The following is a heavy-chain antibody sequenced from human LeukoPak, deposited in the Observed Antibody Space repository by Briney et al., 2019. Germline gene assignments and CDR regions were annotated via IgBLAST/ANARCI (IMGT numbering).Heavy chain of an antibody. V-gene: IGHV3-30*02. J-gene: IGHJ6*03. CDR1: GFTFSSYG. D-gene: IGHD3-22*01. Sequence: PGGSLRLSCAASGFTFSSYGMHWVRQAPGKGLEWVAFIRYDGSNKYYADSVKGRFTISRDNSKNTLSLQMNSLRAEDTAVYYCAKDSIVLDVYYYYIDVWGKGTTVTISS. CDR3: AKDSIVLDVYYYYIDV. CDR2: IRYDGSNK.